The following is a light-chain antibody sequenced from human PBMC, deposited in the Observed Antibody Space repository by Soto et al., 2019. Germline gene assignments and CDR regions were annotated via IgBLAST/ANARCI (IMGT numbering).Light chain of an antibody. Sequence: DIQMTQTPSTLSASIGDRVTXXXXASESVKSGLVWYQQKPGKAPKFLIYKASSLESGVPSRCSGSGSGTEFTLPIISLQHDDVAPYYCQQYNRYLWTFGQGTKV. V-gene: IGKV1-5*03. CDR2: KAS. CDR3: QQYNRYLWT. CDR1: ESVKSG. J-gene: IGKJ1*01.